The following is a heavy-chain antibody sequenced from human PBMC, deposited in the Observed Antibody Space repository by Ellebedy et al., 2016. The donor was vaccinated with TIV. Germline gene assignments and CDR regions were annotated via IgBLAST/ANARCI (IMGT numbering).Heavy chain of an antibody. CDR2: INSDGSST. J-gene: IGHJ4*02. CDR1: GFTFSSYW. D-gene: IGHD3-10*01. Sequence: GESMKISCAASGFTFSSYWMHWVRQAPGKGLVWVLRINSDGSSTNYADSVKGRSTISRDKAKNPLYLQMNSLRATDTAVYYCASMVPFDHWGQGTLVTVSS. V-gene: IGHV3-74*01. CDR3: ASMVPFDH.